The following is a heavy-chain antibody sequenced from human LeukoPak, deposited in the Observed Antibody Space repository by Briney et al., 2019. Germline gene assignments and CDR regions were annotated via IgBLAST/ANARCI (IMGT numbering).Heavy chain of an antibody. Sequence: ASVTVSCKASGYTFTSYGISWVRQAPGQGLEWMGWISADNGNTNYAQKLQGRVTMTTDTSTTTAYMELRSLRSDDTAVYYCARGGIAAAGTGHHYYGMDVWGQGTTVTVYS. CDR3: ARGGIAAAGTGHHYYGMDV. D-gene: IGHD6-13*01. J-gene: IGHJ6*02. CDR2: ISADNGNT. CDR1: GYTFTSYG. V-gene: IGHV1-18*01.